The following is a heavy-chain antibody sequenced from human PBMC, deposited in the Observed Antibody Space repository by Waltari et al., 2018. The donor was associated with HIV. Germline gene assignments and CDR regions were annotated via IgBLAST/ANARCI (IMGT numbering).Heavy chain of an antibody. D-gene: IGHD6-19*01. CDR1: GYNFTSYY. CDR3: ARLPYSSGWYFDN. Sequence: EVQLVQSGAVMKKPGQYLRISCRAFGYNFTSYYVAWVRQMPGIGLQWMGIFYPGDSDVRYSPSFQGQVTISVDKSVNTAYLHWTRLKASDTAIYYCARLPYSSGWYFDNWGQGTLVTVSS. J-gene: IGHJ4*02. V-gene: IGHV5-51*03. CDR2: FYPGDSDV.